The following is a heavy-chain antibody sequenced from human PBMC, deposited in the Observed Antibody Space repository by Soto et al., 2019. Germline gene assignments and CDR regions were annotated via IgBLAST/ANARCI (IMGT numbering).Heavy chain of an antibody. J-gene: IGHJ4*02. V-gene: IGHV3-21*01. CDR3: ARADTPMVPFLFDY. CDR1: GFTLSSYT. D-gene: IGHD5-18*01. CDR2: ISSSSRYI. Sequence: PGGSLRLSCAASGFTLSSYTMNWVRQAPGKGLEWVSSISSSSRYIYYADSVKGRFTISRDNAKNSLYLQMNSLRAEDTAAYYCARADTPMVPFLFDYWGQGTLVTVSS.